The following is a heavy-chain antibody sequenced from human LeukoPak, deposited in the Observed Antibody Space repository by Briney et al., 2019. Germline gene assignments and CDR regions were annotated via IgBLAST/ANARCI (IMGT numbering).Heavy chain of an antibody. CDR2: SSSENGKT. J-gene: IGHJ4*02. CDR3: ARVCDFWGGYLDY. D-gene: IGHD3-3*01. Sequence: GGSLRVSFQPSVYTFTSYGINWLRQAPGQGLEWMGWSSSENGKTNYAQKLKGRVTMTTDTSTSTAYMELRSLRADDTAVYYCARVCDFWGGYLDYWGQGTLVTVSS. CDR1: VYTFTSYG. V-gene: IGHV1-18*01.